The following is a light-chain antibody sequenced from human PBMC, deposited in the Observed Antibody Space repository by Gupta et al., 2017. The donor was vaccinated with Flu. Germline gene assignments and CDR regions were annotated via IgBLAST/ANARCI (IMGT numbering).Light chain of an antibody. CDR3: QQYYSDPAWT. CDR2: AAS. Sequence: AIRMTQSPSSFSASTGDRVTITCRASQGISSYLAWYQQKPGKAPKLLIYAASTLQSGVPSRFSGSGSGTDFTLTISCLQSEDFATYYGQQYYSDPAWTFGQGTKVEIK. V-gene: IGKV1-8*01. J-gene: IGKJ1*01. CDR1: QGISSY.